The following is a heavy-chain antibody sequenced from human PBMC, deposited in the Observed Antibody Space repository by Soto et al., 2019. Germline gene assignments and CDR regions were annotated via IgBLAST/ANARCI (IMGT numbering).Heavy chain of an antibody. CDR1: GFTFSSYG. CDR2: IWYDGSNK. D-gene: IGHD2-2*02. CDR3: ARDIDCSSTSCYMDY. J-gene: IGHJ4*02. V-gene: IGHV3-33*01. Sequence: QVQLVESGGGVVQPGRSLRLSCAASGFTFSSYGMHWVRQAPGKGLEWVAVIWYDGSNKYYADSVKGRFTISRDNSKNTRYLQMNSLRAEDTAVYYCARDIDCSSTSCYMDYWGQGTLVTVSS.